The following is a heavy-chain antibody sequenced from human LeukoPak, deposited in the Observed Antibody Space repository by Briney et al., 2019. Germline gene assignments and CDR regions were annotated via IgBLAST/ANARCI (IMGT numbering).Heavy chain of an antibody. CDR1: GGSISSYY. V-gene: IGHV4-59*12. CDR2: IYYSGST. D-gene: IGHD1-1*01. Sequence: PSETLSLTCTVSGGSISSYYWSWIRQPPGKGLEWIGYIYYSGSTNYNPSLKSRVTISVDTSKNQFSLKLSSVTAADTAVYYCARKRGYLANWFDPWGQGTLVTVSS. CDR3: ARKRGYLANWFDP. J-gene: IGHJ5*02.